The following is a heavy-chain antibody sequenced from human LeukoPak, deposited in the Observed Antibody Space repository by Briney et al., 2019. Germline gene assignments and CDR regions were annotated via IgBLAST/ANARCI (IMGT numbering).Heavy chain of an antibody. CDR3: SRVGHIVAAGTYDY. V-gene: IGHV4-59*12. J-gene: IGHJ4*02. D-gene: IGHD6-13*01. CDR2: IFYSGSP. CDR1: GDSISSYY. Sequence: SETLSLTCTVSGDSISSYYWSWIRQPPGKGLEWIGNIFYSGSPNYNPSLKSRVPTSFDTSKNQFSLKLSFVTAADTAVYYCSRVGHIVAAGTYDYWGQGTLVTVSS.